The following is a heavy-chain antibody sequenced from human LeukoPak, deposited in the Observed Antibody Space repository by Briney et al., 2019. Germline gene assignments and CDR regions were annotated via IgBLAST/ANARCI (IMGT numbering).Heavy chain of an antibody. V-gene: IGHV4-61*02. J-gene: IGHJ4*02. CDR2: IYTSGST. CDR1: GGSISSGSYH. CDR3: ARQSAHYDILTGFDY. D-gene: IGHD3-9*01. Sequence: SQTLSLTCTVSGGSISSGSYHWSWIRQPAGKGLEWIGRIYTSGSTNYNPSLKSRVTISVDTSKNQFSLKLSSVTAADTAVYYCARQSAHYDILTGFDYWGQGTLVTVSS.